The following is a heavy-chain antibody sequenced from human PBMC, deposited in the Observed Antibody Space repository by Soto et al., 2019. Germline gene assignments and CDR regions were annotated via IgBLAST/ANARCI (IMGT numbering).Heavy chain of an antibody. V-gene: IGHV3-33*01. J-gene: IGHJ5*02. CDR2: IWYDGSNK. Sequence: QVQLVESGGGVVQPGRSLRLSCAASGFTFSSYGMHWVRQAPGKGLEWVAVIWYDGSNKYYADSVKGRFTISRDNSKNTLYLQMNSLRAEDTAVYYCARTKSSSGTNWFDPWGQGTLVTVSS. D-gene: IGHD6-13*01. CDR3: ARTKSSSGTNWFDP. CDR1: GFTFSSYG.